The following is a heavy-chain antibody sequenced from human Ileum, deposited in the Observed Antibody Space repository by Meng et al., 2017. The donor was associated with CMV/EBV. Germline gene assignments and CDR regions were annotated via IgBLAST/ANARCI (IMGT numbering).Heavy chain of an antibody. CDR1: LTYLS. CDR3: ARVSGDRAPGYYYYGMDV. CDR2: FVPEDGEA. J-gene: IGHJ6*02. V-gene: IGHV1-24*01. Sequence: LTYLSRHCVRHAPGKGLGWVGSFVPEDGEAIYAQKFQGRVTMTEDTSTDTVYMELRSLRSEDTAVYYCARVSGDRAPGYYYYGMDVWGQGTTVTVSS. D-gene: IGHD1-1*01.